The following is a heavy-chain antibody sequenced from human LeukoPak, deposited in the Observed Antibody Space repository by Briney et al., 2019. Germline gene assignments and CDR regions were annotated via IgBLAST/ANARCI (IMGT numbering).Heavy chain of an antibody. Sequence: ASVKVSCKASGYTFTSYGISWVRQAPGQGLEWMGWISAYNGNTNYAQKLQGRVTMTTDTSTSTAYMELRSLRSDDTAVYYCAKDAYDSSGYYRAQDFDYWGQGTLVTVSS. CDR3: AKDAYDSSGYYRAQDFDY. D-gene: IGHD3-22*01. CDR1: GYTFTSYG. J-gene: IGHJ4*02. CDR2: ISAYNGNT. V-gene: IGHV1-18*01.